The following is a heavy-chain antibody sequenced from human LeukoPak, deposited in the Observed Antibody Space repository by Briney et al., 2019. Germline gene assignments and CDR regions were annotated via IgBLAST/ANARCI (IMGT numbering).Heavy chain of an antibody. CDR2: ISGSGGST. V-gene: IGHV3-23*01. Sequence: GGSLRLSCAASGFTFSSYAMSWGRQAPGKGLEWVSAISGSGGSTYYADSVKGRFTISRDNPKNTLYLQMNTLRAEDTAVYYGAKARLNVVYASNTYDYWGQGTLVTVSS. CDR1: GFTFSSYA. D-gene: IGHD2-8*02. J-gene: IGHJ4*02. CDR3: AKARLNVVYASNTYDY.